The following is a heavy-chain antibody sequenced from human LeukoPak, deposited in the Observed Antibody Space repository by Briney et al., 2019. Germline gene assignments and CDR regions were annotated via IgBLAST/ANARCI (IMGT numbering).Heavy chain of an antibody. Sequence: GGSLRLSCAASGFTFSDYRMNWVRQAPGKGLEWVSSISSSSSYIYYADSVKGRFTISRDNAKNSLYLQMNSLRAEDTAVYYCARDLNGVGAKYYYYYGMDVWGQGTTVTVSS. J-gene: IGHJ6*02. CDR1: GFTFSDYR. CDR2: ISSSSSYI. CDR3: ARDLNGVGAKYYYYYGMDV. V-gene: IGHV3-21*01. D-gene: IGHD1-26*01.